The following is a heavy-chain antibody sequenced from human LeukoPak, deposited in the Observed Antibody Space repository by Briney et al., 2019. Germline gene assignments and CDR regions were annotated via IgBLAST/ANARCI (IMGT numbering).Heavy chain of an antibody. J-gene: IGHJ4*02. CDR2: IGRSGDNI. CDR1: GFTFTDYV. V-gene: IGHV3-23*01. D-gene: IGHD4-23*01. Sequence: GGSLRLSCAASGFTFTDYVMSWVRQAPGKGLEWVSTIGRSGDNIYYADSAKGRFTISRDNSKTTLYLQMNSLRAEDTAIYYCAKDARSFGGTYFDYWGQGIQVTVSS. CDR3: AKDARSFGGTYFDY.